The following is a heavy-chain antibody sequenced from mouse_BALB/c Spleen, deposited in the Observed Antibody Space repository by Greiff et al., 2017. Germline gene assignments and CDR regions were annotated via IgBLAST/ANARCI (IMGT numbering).Heavy chain of an antibody. CDR2: ISSGSSTI. CDR3: ARSDLYFDY. Sequence: SGFTFSSFGMHWVRQAPEKGLEWVAYISSGSSTIYYADTVKGRFTISRDNPKNTLFLQMTSLRSEDTAMYYCARSDLYFDYWGQGTTLTVSS. CDR1: GFTFSSFG. V-gene: IGHV5-17*02. J-gene: IGHJ2*01.